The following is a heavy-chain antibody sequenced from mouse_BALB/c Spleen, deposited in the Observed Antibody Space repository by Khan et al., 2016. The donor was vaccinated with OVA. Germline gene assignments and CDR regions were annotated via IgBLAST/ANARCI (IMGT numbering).Heavy chain of an antibody. Sequence: EVQLQESGPGLVNPSQSLSLSCTVTGYSITSDYAWNWIRQFPGNNLEWMGYISYIGSTSYNPSLKSRISITRDTSKNQFFLQLNSVTPEDTATDYGARLGPGFTCWGQGTLVTVSA. CDR3: ARLGPGFTC. CDR2: ISYIGST. J-gene: IGHJ3*01. V-gene: IGHV3-2*02. CDR1: GYSITSDYA. D-gene: IGHD4-1*01.